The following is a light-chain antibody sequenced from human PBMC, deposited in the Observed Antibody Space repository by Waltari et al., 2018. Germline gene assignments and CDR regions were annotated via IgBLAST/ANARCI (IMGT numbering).Light chain of an antibody. Sequence: IQLTQSPSPLSASVGDRVSITCRASQSINNWLAWYPQKSGKAPKLLLYKASSLESGVPSRFSGSGYGTEFTLTISSLQPDDFATYYCQQYTGYSYTFGQGTKLEIK. J-gene: IGKJ2*01. V-gene: IGKV1-5*03. CDR2: KAS. CDR1: QSINNW. CDR3: QQYTGYSYT.